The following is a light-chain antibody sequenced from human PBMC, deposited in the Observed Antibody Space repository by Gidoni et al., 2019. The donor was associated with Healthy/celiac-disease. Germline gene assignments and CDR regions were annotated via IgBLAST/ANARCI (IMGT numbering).Light chain of an antibody. Sequence: DIQMTQSPSTLSASVGARVTITCRAGQSISSWLAWYQQKPGKAPKLLIYDASSLERRVPSRFSGSGSGTEFTLTISSLQPDDFATYYCQQYNSYPYTFGQGTKLEIK. CDR1: QSISSW. CDR2: DAS. V-gene: IGKV1-5*01. CDR3: QQYNSYPYT. J-gene: IGKJ2*01.